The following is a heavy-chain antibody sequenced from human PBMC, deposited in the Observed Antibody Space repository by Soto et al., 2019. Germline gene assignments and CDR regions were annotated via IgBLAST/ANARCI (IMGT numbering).Heavy chain of an antibody. CDR3: ARGGAYGDNYYYYYGMDV. D-gene: IGHD4-17*01. Sequence: GASVKVSCKASGYTFTSYDINWLRQATGQGLEWMGWMNPNSGNTGYAQKFQGRVTVTRNTSISTAYMELRSLRSEDTAVYYCARGGAYGDNYYYYYGMDVWGQGTTVTVSS. J-gene: IGHJ6*02. CDR1: GYTFTSYD. V-gene: IGHV1-8*01. CDR2: MNPNSGNT.